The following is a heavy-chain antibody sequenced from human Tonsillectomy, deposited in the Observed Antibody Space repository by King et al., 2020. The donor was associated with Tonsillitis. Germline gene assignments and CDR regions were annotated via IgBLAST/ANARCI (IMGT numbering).Heavy chain of an antibody. CDR3: AGGGFGVAGSAAFDI. D-gene: IGHD6-19*01. V-gene: IGHV1-69*09. CDR1: GGTFSSFA. CDR2: IIPILGIA. Sequence: VQLVESGAEVKKPGSSVKVSCKASGGTFSSFAISWVRQAPGQGPEWMGRIIPILGIANYAQKFRGRVTITADKSTSPAYMELSSLRSDATAVYYCAGGGFGVAGSAAFDIWGQGTMVTVSS. J-gene: IGHJ3*02.